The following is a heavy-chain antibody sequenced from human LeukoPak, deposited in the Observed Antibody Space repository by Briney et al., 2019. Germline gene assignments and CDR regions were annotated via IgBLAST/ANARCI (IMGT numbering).Heavy chain of an antibody. Sequence: SETLSLTCTVSGGSISSGDYYWSWIRQPPGKGLEWIGHIYYSGSTYYNPSLKSRVTISVDTSKNQFSLKLSSVTAADTAVYYCARAQLVGGWFDPWGQGTLVTVSS. D-gene: IGHD6-13*01. CDR3: ARAQLVGGWFDP. V-gene: IGHV4-30-4*01. J-gene: IGHJ5*02. CDR1: GGSISSGDYY. CDR2: IYYSGST.